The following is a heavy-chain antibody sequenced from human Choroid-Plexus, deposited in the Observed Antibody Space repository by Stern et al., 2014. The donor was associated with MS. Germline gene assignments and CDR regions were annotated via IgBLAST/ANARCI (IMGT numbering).Heavy chain of an antibody. V-gene: IGHV3-30*18. CDR1: GFTFSNFG. Sequence: VQLEESGGGVAQPGRPLILSCAASGFTFSNFGMHWVRQAPGKGLEWVALISSDGSDKYYADSVKGRFTIFRDNSKNTLYMHMNSLRAEDTAVYYCAKDRQWSTYFFDYWGQGSLVTVSS. J-gene: IGHJ4*02. CDR3: AKDRQWSTYFFDY. D-gene: IGHD2-15*01. CDR2: ISSDGSDK.